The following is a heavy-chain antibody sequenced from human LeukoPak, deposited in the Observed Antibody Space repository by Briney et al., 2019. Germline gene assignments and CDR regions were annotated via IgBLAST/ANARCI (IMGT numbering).Heavy chain of an antibody. J-gene: IGHJ4*02. D-gene: IGHD3-10*01. Sequence: GGSLRLSCAASGFTFSSFSMNWVRQAPGKGLEWVSYISSSSSTIYYADSVKGRFTISRDNAKNSLYLQMNSLRAEDTAVYYCARSLMVRGVIINALYYWGQGTLVTVSS. CDR3: ARSLMVRGVIINALYY. V-gene: IGHV3-48*04. CDR2: ISSSSSTI. CDR1: GFTFSSFS.